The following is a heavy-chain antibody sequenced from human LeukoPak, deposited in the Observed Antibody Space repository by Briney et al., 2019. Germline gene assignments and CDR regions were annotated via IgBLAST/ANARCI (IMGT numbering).Heavy chain of an antibody. D-gene: IGHD3-22*01. CDR3: ARSYDGTGHYHDAFDI. V-gene: IGHV4-30-2*01. Sequence: SQTLSLTCAVSGGSISSGGYSWSWIRQPPEKGLEWIGYFYHSGSTYYNPSLKSRVTMSVDRPNNQFSLKLISVTAADMAVYYCARSYDGTGHYHDAFDIWGQGTMVTVSS. CDR1: GGSISSGGYS. J-gene: IGHJ3*02. CDR2: FYHSGST.